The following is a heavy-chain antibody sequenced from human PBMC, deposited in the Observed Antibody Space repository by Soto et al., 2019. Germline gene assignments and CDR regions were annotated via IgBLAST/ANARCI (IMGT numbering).Heavy chain of an antibody. Sequence: QVLLVESGGGVVQPGRSLRLSCKVSGFIFSSYGMHWVRQVPGKGLEWVALIWYDGSKKYYADSVKGRFTISRDNSNNTLYLQMNSLRGDDTAVYYCARVLGATDYFDSWGQGILVTVSS. CDR2: IWYDGSKK. CDR3: ARVLGATDYFDS. V-gene: IGHV3-33*01. CDR1: GFIFSSYG. J-gene: IGHJ4*02. D-gene: IGHD1-26*01.